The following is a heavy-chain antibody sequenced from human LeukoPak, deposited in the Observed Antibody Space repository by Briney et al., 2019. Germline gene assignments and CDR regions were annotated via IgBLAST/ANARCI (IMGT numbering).Heavy chain of an antibody. J-gene: IGHJ4*02. D-gene: IGHD2-21*01. CDR3: AKHPHIVVVIAPPGY. CDR2: MQYDGSVE. V-gene: IGHV3-30*02. Sequence: GGSLRLSCVASGFSFSNYGTHWVRQAPGKGLEWVTFMQYDGSVEFYADSVKGRFTISRDNSKNTLYLQMNSLRAEDTAVYYCAKHPHIVVVIAPPGYWGQGTLVTVSS. CDR1: GFSFSNYG.